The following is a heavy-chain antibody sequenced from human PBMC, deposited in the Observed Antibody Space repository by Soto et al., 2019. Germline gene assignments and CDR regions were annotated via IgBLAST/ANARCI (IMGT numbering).Heavy chain of an antibody. Sequence: HGESLKISCKGSGYSFTSYWIGWVRQMPGKGLEWMGIIYPGDSDTRYRPSFQGQVTISADKSSSTAYLQWSSLKASDTAMYYCGRHSLNAVDYWGQGTLVTVSS. CDR2: IYPGDSDT. D-gene: IGHD2-8*01. CDR3: GRHSLNAVDY. V-gene: IGHV5-51*01. CDR1: GYSFTSYW. J-gene: IGHJ4*02.